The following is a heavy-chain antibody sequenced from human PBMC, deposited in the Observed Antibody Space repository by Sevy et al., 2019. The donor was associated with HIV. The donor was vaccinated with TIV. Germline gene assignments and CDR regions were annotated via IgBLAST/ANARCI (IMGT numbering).Heavy chain of an antibody. J-gene: IGHJ6*02. CDR3: ARGGEYGDYEELNYYYYGMDV. D-gene: IGHD4-17*01. CDR1: GYTFTSYG. Sequence: ASVKVSCKASGYTFTSYGISWVRQAPGQGLEWMGWTSAYNGNTNYAQKLQGRVTMTTDTSTSTAYMELRSLRSDDTAVYYCARGGEYGDYEELNYYYYGMDVWGQGTTVTVSS. CDR2: TSAYNGNT. V-gene: IGHV1-18*01.